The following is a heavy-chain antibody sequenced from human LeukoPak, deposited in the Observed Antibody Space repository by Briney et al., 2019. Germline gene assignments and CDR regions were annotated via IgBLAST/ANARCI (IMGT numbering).Heavy chain of an antibody. CDR3: ARNAAWGGSPDAFDV. Sequence: PGGSLRLSCAASGFTVNSNHMSWVRQAPGKGLKWVSIIYSGGTTYYADSVKGRFTISRDNSKNSLYLQMNSLRAEDTAVYYGARNAAWGGSPDAFDVWGRGTIVTVSS. V-gene: IGHV3-53*01. CDR1: GFTVNSNH. CDR2: IYSGGTT. D-gene: IGHD2-15*01. J-gene: IGHJ3*01.